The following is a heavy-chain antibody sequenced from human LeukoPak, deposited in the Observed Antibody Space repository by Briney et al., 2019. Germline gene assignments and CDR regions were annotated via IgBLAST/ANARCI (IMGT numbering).Heavy chain of an antibody. V-gene: IGHV4-59*08. J-gene: IGHJ4*02. CDR1: GGSINNYY. Sequence: PSETLSLTCTVSGGSINNYYWSWVRQPPGKGLEWIGYIYSSGSTNYNPSLKSRVTGFVDTSKNQVSLRLSSVTAADTAVYYCARHGTISSESYFDYWGQGALVTVSS. CDR2: IYSSGST. D-gene: IGHD1-14*01. CDR3: ARHGTISSESYFDY.